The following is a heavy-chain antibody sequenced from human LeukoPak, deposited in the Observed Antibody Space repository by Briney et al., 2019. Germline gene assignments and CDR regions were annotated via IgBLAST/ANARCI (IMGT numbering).Heavy chain of an antibody. V-gene: IGHV1-2*02. Sequence: ASATVSCKASGYTFTGYYMHWVRQAPGQGLEWMGWINPNSRDTNYAQKFQGRVTMTRDTSINTAYMELSGLRSDDTAVYYCATGIAVAATTYWGQGTLVTVSS. D-gene: IGHD6-19*01. CDR1: GYTFTGYY. CDR3: ATGIAVAATTY. CDR2: INPNSRDT. J-gene: IGHJ4*02.